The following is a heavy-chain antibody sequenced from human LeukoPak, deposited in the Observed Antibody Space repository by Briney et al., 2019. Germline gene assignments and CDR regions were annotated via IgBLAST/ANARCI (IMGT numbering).Heavy chain of an antibody. CDR1: GGSFSGYY. V-gene: IGHV4-34*01. J-gene: IGHJ4*02. Sequence: PSETLSLTCAVYGGSFSGYYWSWIRQPPGKGLEWIGEINHSGSTNYNPSLKSRVTISVDTSKNQFSLKLSSVTAADTAVYYCARMGGIEQLVDYFDYWGQGTLVTVSS. CDR3: ARMGGIEQLVDYFDY. CDR2: INHSGST. D-gene: IGHD6-6*01.